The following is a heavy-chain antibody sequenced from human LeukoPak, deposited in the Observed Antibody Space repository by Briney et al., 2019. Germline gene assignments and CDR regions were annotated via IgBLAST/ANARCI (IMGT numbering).Heavy chain of an antibody. D-gene: IGHD1-26*01. V-gene: IGHV1-46*01. J-gene: IGHJ4*02. CDR1: GYTFTRYY. CDR3: ARDMEGATNPRGALDY. Sequence: ASVKVSCKASGYTFTRYYMHWVRQAPGQGLEWMGIINPSGGSTSYAQKFQGRVTMTRDTSTSTVYMELSSLRSEDTAVYYCARDMEGATNPRGALDYWGQGTLVTVSS. CDR2: INPSGGST.